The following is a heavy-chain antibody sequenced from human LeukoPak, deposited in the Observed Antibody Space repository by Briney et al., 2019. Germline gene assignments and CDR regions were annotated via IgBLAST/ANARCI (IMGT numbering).Heavy chain of an antibody. V-gene: IGHV3-30*18. CDR1: GFTFRSYG. J-gene: IGHJ6*02. CDR3: AKDLRTMIVVVGMDV. Sequence: GGSLRLSCAASGFTFRSYGMHWVRQAPGKGLEWVAVISYDGSNKYYADSVKGRFTISRDNSKNTLYLQMNSLRAEDTAVYYCAKDLRTMIVVVGMDVWGQGTTVTDSS. D-gene: IGHD3-22*01. CDR2: ISYDGSNK.